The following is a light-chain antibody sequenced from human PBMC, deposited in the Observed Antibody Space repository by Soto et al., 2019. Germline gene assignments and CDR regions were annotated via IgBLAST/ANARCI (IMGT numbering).Light chain of an antibody. CDR3: QQYNSYSWT. CDR1: QSISSW. CDR2: KAS. J-gene: IGKJ1*01. Sequence: DIQMTQSPSTLSASVRDRVTITCRASQSISSWLAWYQQKPGKAPKVLIYKASSLQSGVPSRFSGSGSGTEFTLTISSLQPDDFATYYCQQYNSYSWTFGQGTKVDIK. V-gene: IGKV1-5*03.